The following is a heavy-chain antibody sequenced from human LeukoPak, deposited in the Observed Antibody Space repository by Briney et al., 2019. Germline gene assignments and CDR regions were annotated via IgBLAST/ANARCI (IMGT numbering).Heavy chain of an antibody. Sequence: SETLSLTCTVSGGSVSSGSYYWSWIRQPPGKGLEWIGYIYYSGSTNYNPSLKSRVTISVDTSENQFSLKLSSVTAADTAVYYCASRTYYYGSGNRIFDYWGQGTLVTVSS. V-gene: IGHV4-61*01. CDR3: ASRTYYYGSGNRIFDY. J-gene: IGHJ4*02. CDR1: GGSVSSGSYY. CDR2: IYYSGST. D-gene: IGHD3-10*01.